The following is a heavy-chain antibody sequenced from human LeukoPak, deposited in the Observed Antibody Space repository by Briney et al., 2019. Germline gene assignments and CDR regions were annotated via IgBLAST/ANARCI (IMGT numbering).Heavy chain of an antibody. J-gene: IGHJ4*02. V-gene: IGHV4-59*01. Sequence: PSETLSLTCTVSGCSISNYYWSWIRQPPGKELEWIGYIYHSGSTNYNPSLKSRVTISLDTSKNQFSLKLSSVTAADTAVYYCARNADDSSSYPYFDYWGQGTLVTVSS. CDR3: ARNADDSSSYPYFDY. CDR1: GCSISNYY. D-gene: IGHD3-22*01. CDR2: IYHSGST.